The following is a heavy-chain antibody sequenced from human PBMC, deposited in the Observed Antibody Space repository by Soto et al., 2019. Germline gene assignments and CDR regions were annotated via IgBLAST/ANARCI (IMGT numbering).Heavy chain of an antibody. CDR1: GYTFTSYA. D-gene: IGHD6-19*01. V-gene: IGHV1-3*01. CDR2: INAGNGNT. CDR3: ARDPTRIAVAVTFDP. J-gene: IGHJ5*02. Sequence: QVRLVQSGAEMKKPGASVKVSCKASGYTFTSYAMHWVRQAPGQRLTWMGWINAGNGNTKYSQKFQGRVTITRDTSASTAYMELSSLRSEDTAVYYCARDPTRIAVAVTFDPWRQGTLVTVSS.